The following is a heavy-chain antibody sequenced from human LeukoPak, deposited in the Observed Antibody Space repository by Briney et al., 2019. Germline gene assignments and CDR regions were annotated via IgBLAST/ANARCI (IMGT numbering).Heavy chain of an antibody. CDR3: ARRGYSGYDYFDY. CDR1: GGSISSYY. V-gene: IGHV4-4*09. J-gene: IGHJ4*02. CDR2: IYTSGST. D-gene: IGHD5-12*01. Sequence: SETLSLTCTVSGGSISSYYWSWIRQPPGKGLEWIGYIYTSGSTNYNPSLKSRVTIPVDTSKNQFSLKLSSVTAADTAVYYCARRGYSGYDYFDYWGQGTLVAVSS.